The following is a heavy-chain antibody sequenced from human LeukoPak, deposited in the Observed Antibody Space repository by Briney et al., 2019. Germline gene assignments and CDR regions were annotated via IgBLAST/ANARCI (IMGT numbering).Heavy chain of an antibody. CDR3: ARVHLGDYDIQH. V-gene: IGHV4-31*03. CDR2: IYYSGST. Sequence: SETLSLTCTVSGVSISSGGYYWSWIRQHPGKGLEWIGYIYYSGSTYYNPSLKSRVTISVDTSKNQFSLKLSSVTAADTAVYYCARVHLGDYDIQHWGQGTLVTVSS. J-gene: IGHJ1*01. CDR1: GVSISSGGYY. D-gene: IGHD3-22*01.